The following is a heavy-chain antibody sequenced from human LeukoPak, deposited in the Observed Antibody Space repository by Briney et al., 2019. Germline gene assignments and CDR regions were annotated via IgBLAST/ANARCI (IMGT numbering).Heavy chain of an antibody. D-gene: IGHD3-22*01. J-gene: IGHJ4*02. CDR2: IIPILGIA. CDR1: GGSFSSYA. V-gene: IGHV1-69*04. CDR3: AREDYDSSGYYPDY. Sequence: SVKVSCKASGGSFSSYAISWVRQAPGQGLEWMGRIIPILGIANYAQKFQGRVTIIADKSTSTAYMELSSLRSEDTAVYYCAREDYDSSGYYPDYWGQGTLVTVSS.